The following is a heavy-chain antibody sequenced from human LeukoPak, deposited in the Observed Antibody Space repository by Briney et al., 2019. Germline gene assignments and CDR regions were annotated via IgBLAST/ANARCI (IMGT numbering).Heavy chain of an antibody. CDR3: ARAGLGYSYGFDY. J-gene: IGHJ4*02. CDR1: GDSISRYY. Sequence: PSETLSLTCSVSGDSISRYYWSWVRQSAGKGLEWIGRVYTSGSTNYNPSLKSRVTMSLDPSKNQFSLKLSSVTAADTAVYYCARAGLGYSYGFDYWGQGTLVTVSS. CDR2: VYTSGST. V-gene: IGHV4-4*07. D-gene: IGHD5-18*01.